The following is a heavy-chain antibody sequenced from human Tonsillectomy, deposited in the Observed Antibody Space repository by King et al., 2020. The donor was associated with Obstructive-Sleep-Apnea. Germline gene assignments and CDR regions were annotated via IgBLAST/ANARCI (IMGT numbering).Heavy chain of an antibody. J-gene: IGHJ4*02. Sequence: VQLVESGGGVVQPGGSLRLSCAASGLTFSSYGMHWVRQAPGKGLEWVAYIRDDGSNKYYADSVKGRFTISRDTSKNKLYLQMYSLRAEDTAVYYCAKDLCGGSCYVLYWGQGTLVTVSS. D-gene: IGHD2-15*01. CDR2: IRDDGSNK. CDR1: GLTFSSYG. CDR3: AKDLCGGSCYVLY. V-gene: IGHV3-30*02.